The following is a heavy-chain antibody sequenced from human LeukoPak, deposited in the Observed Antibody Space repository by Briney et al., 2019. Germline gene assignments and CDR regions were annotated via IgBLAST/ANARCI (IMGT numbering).Heavy chain of an antibody. CDR2: IWYDGSNK. V-gene: IGHV3-33*06. Sequence: GGSVTLSCAPSGFTFSSYGMHWVRQAPGGGMEWVAVIWYDGSNKYYADSVKGRFTISRDNSKNTLYLQVNSLRAEDTAVYYCAKSVDTAMVTFDYWGQGTLVTVSS. CDR3: AKSVDTAMVTFDY. D-gene: IGHD5-18*01. J-gene: IGHJ4*02. CDR1: GFTFSSYG.